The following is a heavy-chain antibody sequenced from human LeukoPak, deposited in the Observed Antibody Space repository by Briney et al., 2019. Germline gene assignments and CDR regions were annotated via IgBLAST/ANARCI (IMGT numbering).Heavy chain of an antibody. CDR2: IKQDGSEK. D-gene: IGHD5-18*01. CDR1: GFTFSSYW. CDR3: ARSLWPEDY. V-gene: IGHV3-7*01. Sequence: PGGSLRLSCAASGFTFSSYWMSWVRQAPGKGLEWVANIKQDGSEKNYVDSVKGRFTISRDNAKTSLYLQVNSLRAEDTAVYYCARSLWPEDYWGQGTLATVSS. J-gene: IGHJ4*02.